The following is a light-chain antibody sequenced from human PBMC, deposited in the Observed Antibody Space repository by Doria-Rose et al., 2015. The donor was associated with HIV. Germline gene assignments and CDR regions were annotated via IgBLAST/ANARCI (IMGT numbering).Light chain of an antibody. V-gene: IGKV1-12*01. CDR1: EAISSW. J-gene: IGKJ5*01. CDR3: QQSNSFPIT. Sequence: VSASVGDRVTITCRASEAISSWLVWYQQKPGKAPKVLIYAASTLQSGVPSRFSGSGFGTDLTLTISNLQPEDFAAYYCQQSNSFPITFGQGTRLEIK. CDR2: AAS.